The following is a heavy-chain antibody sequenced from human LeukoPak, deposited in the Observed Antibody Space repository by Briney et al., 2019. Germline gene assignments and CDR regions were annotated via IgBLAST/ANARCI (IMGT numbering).Heavy chain of an antibody. Sequence: PGGSLRLSCGASGFTFSTSAMDWVRQAPGKGLEWVAFLQTDGNTKNYADSVKGRFTTSRDNAKNTLYLQMDSLRAEDTAVYYCASELAHCVGDCLQNWGQGTLVTVSS. V-gene: IGHV3-30*12. J-gene: IGHJ4*02. CDR1: GFTFSTSA. CDR2: LQTDGNTK. D-gene: IGHD2-21*02. CDR3: ASELAHCVGDCLQN.